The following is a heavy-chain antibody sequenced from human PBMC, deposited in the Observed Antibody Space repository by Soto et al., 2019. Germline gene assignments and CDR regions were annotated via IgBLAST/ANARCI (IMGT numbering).Heavy chain of an antibody. CDR1: GGSISSGGYY. J-gene: IGHJ4*02. V-gene: IGHV4-31*03. D-gene: IGHD4-17*01. CDR3: ARVWGYGGHSRFDY. CDR2: IYYSGST. Sequence: QVQLQESGPGLVKPSQTLSLTCTVSGGSISSGGYYWSWVRQHPGKGLDLIGYIYYSGSTYYNPSLKSRVIISLDTSKNQYSLKLSAVTAADTAVYYCARVWGYGGHSRFDYWGQGTLVIDSS.